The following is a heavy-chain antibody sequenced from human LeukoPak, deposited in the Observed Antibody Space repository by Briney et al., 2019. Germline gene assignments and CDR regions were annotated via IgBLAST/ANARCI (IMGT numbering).Heavy chain of an antibody. D-gene: IGHD3-3*01. CDR3: ATHILFWSGLFDS. CDR1: GFSFSTVP. Sequence: GGSLRLSCEASGFSFSTVPMSWVRQVPGKGLECVSYIIASGDSAYYADSVRGRFAISRDNSKNTLYLQMDDLRAEDSAVYYCATHILFWSGLFDSWGQGALVSVSS. V-gene: IGHV3-23*01. J-gene: IGHJ4*02. CDR2: IIASGDSA.